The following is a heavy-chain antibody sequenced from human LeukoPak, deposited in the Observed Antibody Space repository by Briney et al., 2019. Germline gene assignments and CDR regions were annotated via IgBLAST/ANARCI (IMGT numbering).Heavy chain of an antibody. CDR3: ARGVPKTSYYYYYMDV. CDR2: ISGSGFTI. D-gene: IGHD4-11*01. CDR1: GFTVSRNY. J-gene: IGHJ6*03. Sequence: GGSLRLSCAASGFTVSRNYMSWVRQAPGKGLEWISYISGSGFTIHYADSVKGRFTISRDNAKNSLYLQMNSLRAEDTAVYYCARGVPKTSYYYYYMDVWGKGTTVTVSS. V-gene: IGHV3-48*01.